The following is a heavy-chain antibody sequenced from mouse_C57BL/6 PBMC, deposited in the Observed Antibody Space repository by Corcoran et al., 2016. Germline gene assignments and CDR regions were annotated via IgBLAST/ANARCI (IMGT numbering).Heavy chain of an antibody. CDR2: IYPGDGDT. CDR1: GYAFSSYW. D-gene: IGHD1-1*01. V-gene: IGHV1-80*01. Sequence: QVQLQQSGAELVKPGASVKISCKASGYAFSSYWMNWVKQRPGKGLEWIGQIYPGDGDTNYNGKFKGKATLTADKSSSTAYMQLSSLTSEDSAVYFCHYYGSSSNYWYFDVWGTGTTVTVSS. J-gene: IGHJ1*03. CDR3: HYYGSSSNYWYFDV.